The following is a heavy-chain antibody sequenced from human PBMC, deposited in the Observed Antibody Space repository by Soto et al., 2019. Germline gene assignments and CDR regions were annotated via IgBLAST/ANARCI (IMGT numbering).Heavy chain of an antibody. Sequence: QVQLVQSGAEVKKPGASVKVSCKASGYTFTSYGISWVRQAPGQGLEWMGGISADNGNTNYGQKLQGRVTMTTDTSTSTAYMELRSLRSDDTAVYYCARILYYYESSGRTPGAFDIWGQGTMVTVSS. V-gene: IGHV1-18*01. CDR1: GYTFTSYG. CDR2: ISADNGNT. CDR3: ARILYYYESSGRTPGAFDI. J-gene: IGHJ3*02. D-gene: IGHD3-22*01.